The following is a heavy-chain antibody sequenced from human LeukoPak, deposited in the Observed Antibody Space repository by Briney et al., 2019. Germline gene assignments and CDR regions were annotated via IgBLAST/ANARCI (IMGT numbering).Heavy chain of an antibody. CDR3: AKDRPDYDSSGYYGNFDY. V-gene: IGHV3-30*18. CDR1: GFTFSSYG. Sequence: GSLRLSCAASGFTFSSYGMHWVRQAPGKGLEWVAVISYDGSNKYYADSVKGRFTISRDNSKNTLYLHMNSLRAEDTAVYYCAKDRPDYDSSGYYGNFDYWGQGTLVTVSS. D-gene: IGHD3-22*01. CDR2: ISYDGSNK. J-gene: IGHJ4*02.